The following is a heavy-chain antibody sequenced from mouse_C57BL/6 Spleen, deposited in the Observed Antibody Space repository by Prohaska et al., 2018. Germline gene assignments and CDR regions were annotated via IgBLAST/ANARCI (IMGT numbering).Heavy chain of an antibody. CDR2: IDPSDSYT. CDR3: ARPGSSRYAMDY. Sequence: GAELVKPGASVKLSCKASGYTFTSYWMQWVKQRPGQGLEWIGEIDPSDSYTNYNQKFKGKATLTVDTSSSTAYMQLSSLTSEDSAVYYCARPGSSRYAMDYWGQGTSVTVSS. D-gene: IGHD1-1*01. V-gene: IGHV1-50*01. CDR1: GYTFTSYW. J-gene: IGHJ4*01.